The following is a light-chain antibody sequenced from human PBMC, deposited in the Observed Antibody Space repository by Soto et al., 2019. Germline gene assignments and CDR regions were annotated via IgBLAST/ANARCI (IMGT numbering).Light chain of an antibody. Sequence: QSVLTQPPSVSGAPGQRVTISCTGSSSNIGADYDVQWYQHLPGTAPKLLIYGHSNRPSGVPDRFSGSKSGTSASLAITALQAEDEADYYCQSYDSSLSVVFGGGTKLTVL. J-gene: IGLJ2*01. CDR2: GHS. CDR3: QSYDSSLSVV. CDR1: SSNIGADYD. V-gene: IGLV1-40*01.